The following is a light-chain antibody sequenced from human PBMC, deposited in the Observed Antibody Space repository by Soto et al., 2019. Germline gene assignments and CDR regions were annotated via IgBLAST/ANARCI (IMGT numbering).Light chain of an antibody. CDR3: HQSYSIPNT. J-gene: IGKJ2*01. V-gene: IGKV1-39*01. CDR1: QSIDSH. CDR2: DAS. Sequence: DIQMTQSPSSLSASVGDRVTITCRPSQSIDSHLSWYQQKPGKAPKLLIYDASSLQSGVPSTFSGGGSGTVFTLTISSLQPEDFATYFCHQSYSIPNTFGQGTKLEIK.